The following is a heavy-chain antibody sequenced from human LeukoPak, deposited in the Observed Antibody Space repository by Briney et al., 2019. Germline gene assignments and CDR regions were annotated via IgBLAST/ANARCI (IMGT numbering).Heavy chain of an antibody. Sequence: GASVKVSCKASGYTFTSYDINWARQATGQGLEWMGWINTNTGNPTYAQGFTGRFVFSLDTSVSTAYLQISSLKAEDTAVYYCAREAMPSWGDYYYGMDVWGQGTTVTVSS. CDR2: INTNTGNP. V-gene: IGHV7-4-1*02. CDR3: AREAMPSWGDYYYGMDV. D-gene: IGHD2-2*01. CDR1: GYTFTSYD. J-gene: IGHJ6*02.